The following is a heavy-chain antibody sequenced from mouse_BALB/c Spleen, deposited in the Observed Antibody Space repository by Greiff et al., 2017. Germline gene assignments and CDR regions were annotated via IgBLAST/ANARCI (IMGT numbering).Heavy chain of an antibody. CDR1: GYTFTSFW. J-gene: IGHJ2*01. V-gene: IGHV1S22*01. Sequence: LQQPGSVLVRPGASVKLSCTASGYTFTSFWMPWVKQRHGHGLEWIGNIYPGSGSTNYDEKFKSKGTLTVDTSSSTAYMHLSSLTSEDSAVFYCTGDYRYYFDYRGQDTTLTVTS. D-gene: IGHD5-5*01. CDR3: TGDYRYYFDY. CDR2: IYPGSGST.